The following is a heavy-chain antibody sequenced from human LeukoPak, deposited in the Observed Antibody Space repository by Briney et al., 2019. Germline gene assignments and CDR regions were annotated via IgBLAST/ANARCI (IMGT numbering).Heavy chain of an antibody. Sequence: ASMKVSCKASGYTFTSYGISWVRQAPGQGLEWMGWISAYNGNTNYAQKLQGRVTMTTDTSTSTAYMELRSLRSDDTAVYYCARDLGLYYYDSSGYYHFDYWGQGTLVTVSS. CDR2: ISAYNGNT. D-gene: IGHD3-22*01. CDR1: GYTFTSYG. V-gene: IGHV1-18*01. CDR3: ARDLGLYYYDSSGYYHFDY. J-gene: IGHJ4*02.